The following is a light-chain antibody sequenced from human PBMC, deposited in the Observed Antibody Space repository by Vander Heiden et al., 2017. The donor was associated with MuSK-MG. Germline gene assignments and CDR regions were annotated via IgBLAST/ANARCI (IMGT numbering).Light chain of an antibody. V-gene: IGKV3D-20*01. CDR2: DAS. J-gene: IGKJ4*01. CDR3: QQYGSSPLT. Sequence: EIVLTQCPATLSLSPGERATLSCGASQSVTDNYLAWYQQKPGLAPRLLIYDASSRASGIPDRFSGSGSGTDFTLTVSRLEPEDFAVYYCQQYGSSPLTFGGGTKVEIK. CDR1: QSVTDNY.